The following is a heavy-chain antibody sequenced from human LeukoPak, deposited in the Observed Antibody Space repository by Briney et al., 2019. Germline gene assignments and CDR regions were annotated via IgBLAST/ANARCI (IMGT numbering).Heavy chain of an antibody. Sequence: SQTLSLTCAISGDSVSSNRATWNWIRQSPSRGLEWLGRTYYTSRWYDDYAVSVKSRISIKPDTSKNQFSLQLNSVTPEDTAVYYCAREGWFGEPPSHWFDPWGQGTLVTVSS. D-gene: IGHD3-10*01. J-gene: IGHJ5*02. CDR1: GDSVSSNRAT. CDR3: AREGWFGEPPSHWFDP. V-gene: IGHV6-1*01. CDR2: TYYTSRWYD.